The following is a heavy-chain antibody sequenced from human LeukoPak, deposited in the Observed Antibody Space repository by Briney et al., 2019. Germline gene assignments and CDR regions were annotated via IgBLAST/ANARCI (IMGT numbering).Heavy chain of an antibody. V-gene: IGHV4-59*08. CDR3: ARTVALSPVGYFDY. D-gene: IGHD6-19*01. J-gene: IGHJ4*02. CDR1: GGSISSYY. CDR2: IYYSGST. Sequence: SETLSPTCTVSGGSISSYYWSWIRQPPGKGLEWIGYIYYSGSTNYNPSLKSRVTISVDTSKNQFSLKLSSVTAADTAVYYCARTVALSPVGYFDYWGQGTLVTVSS.